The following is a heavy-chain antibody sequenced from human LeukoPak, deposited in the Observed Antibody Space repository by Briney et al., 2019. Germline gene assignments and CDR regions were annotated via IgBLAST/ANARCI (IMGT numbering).Heavy chain of an antibody. D-gene: IGHD1-26*01. CDR1: GFTFSDHY. J-gene: IGHJ3*02. CDR3: GRGYSGNSIYAFDI. V-gene: IGHV3-72*01. CDR2: ISNKADSYTT. Sequence: GGSLRLSCTGYGFTFSDHYIDWVRQAPGKGLEWGGRISNKADSYTTEYAASVKGRFTISRDDSKNSLYLQMNSLKIEDTAVYYCGRGYSGNSIYAFDIWGQGTMVTVSS.